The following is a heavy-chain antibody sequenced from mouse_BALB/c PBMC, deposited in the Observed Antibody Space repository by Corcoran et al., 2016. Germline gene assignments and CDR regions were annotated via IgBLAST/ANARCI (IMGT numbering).Heavy chain of an antibody. CDR2: INPYNDGT. CDR1: GYTFTSYV. J-gene: IGHJ2*01. CDR3: ARFDWHDVY. V-gene: IGHV1S136*01. D-gene: IGHD2-12*01. Sequence: EVQLQQSGPGLVKPGATVKMSCKASGYTFTSYVMHWVKQKPGQGIEWIGYINPYNDGTKYNEKFKGKATLTSYKASSTAYMELSSLTSEDSAVYYCARFDWHDVYWCQGTTLTVSS.